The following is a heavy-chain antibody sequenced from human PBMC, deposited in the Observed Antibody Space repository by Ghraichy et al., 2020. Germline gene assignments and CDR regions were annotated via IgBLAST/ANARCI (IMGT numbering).Heavy chain of an antibody. D-gene: IGHD5-18*01. CDR3: ELIQVPLRGYSYGAFDY. CDR1: GFTFSSYA. J-gene: IGHJ4*02. CDR2: ISGSGGST. V-gene: IGHV3-23*01. Sequence: GGSLRLSCAASGFTFSSYAMSWVRQAPGKGLEWVSAISGSGGSTYYADSVKGRFTISRDNSKNTLYLQMNSLRAEDTAVYYCELIQVPLRGYSYGAFDYWGQGTLVTVSS.